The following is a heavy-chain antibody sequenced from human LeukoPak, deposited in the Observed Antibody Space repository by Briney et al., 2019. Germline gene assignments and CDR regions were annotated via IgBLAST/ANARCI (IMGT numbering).Heavy chain of an antibody. J-gene: IGHJ3*01. CDR2: ISMSGSNT. V-gene: IGHV3-11*01. CDR1: GFTFSDHY. CDR3: ARAIDYGESAFDL. D-gene: IGHD3-10*01. Sequence: PGGSLRLSCAASGFTFSDHYMSWIRQAPGKGLEWISYISMSGSNTFYADSMKGRFTISRDNAQSSLYLQMNTLRAEDTAVYFCARAIDYGESAFDLWGQGTLVTVSS.